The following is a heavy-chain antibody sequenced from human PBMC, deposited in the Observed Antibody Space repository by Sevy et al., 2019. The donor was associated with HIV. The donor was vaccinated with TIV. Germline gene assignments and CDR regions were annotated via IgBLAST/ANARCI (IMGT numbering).Heavy chain of an antibody. V-gene: IGHV3-23*01. CDR2: ITTSGRYT. D-gene: IGHD2-15*01. CDR3: AKGYCSGGSCPRDYYYYGMDA. Sequence: GSLRLSCAASGFTFRTYAMNWVRQAPGKGLEWVSSITTSGRYTYSADSGEGRFTISRDNSQNTVYLQMNSLRVDDTAVYYCAKGYCSGGSCPRDYYYYGMDAWGQGTTVTVSS. CDR1: GFTFRTYA. J-gene: IGHJ6*02.